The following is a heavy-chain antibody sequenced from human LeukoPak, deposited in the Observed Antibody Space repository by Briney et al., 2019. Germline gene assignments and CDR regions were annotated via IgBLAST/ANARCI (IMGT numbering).Heavy chain of an antibody. CDR1: GGSISSYY. CDR2: IYYNGAT. D-gene: IGHD5-12*01. CDR3: AREITLTGYKYGLGFNY. J-gene: IGHJ4*02. Sequence: AETLSLTCTVSGGSISSYYWSWIRQSPGMGLEWIGSIYYNGATDYNPSLKSRVTISADTSNNQFSLRLRSVTAADTAVYYCAREITLTGYKYGLGFNYWGQGTLVTVSS. V-gene: IGHV4-59*01.